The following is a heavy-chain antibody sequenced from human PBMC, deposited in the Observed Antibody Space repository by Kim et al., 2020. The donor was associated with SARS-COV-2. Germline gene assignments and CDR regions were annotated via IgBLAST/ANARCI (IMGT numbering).Heavy chain of an antibody. J-gene: IGHJ4*02. D-gene: IGHD6-19*01. CDR2: INHSGST. CDR3: ARGSIAVAGGRYFDY. CDR1: GGSFSGYY. Sequence: SETLSLTCAVYGGSFSGYYWSWIRQPPGKGLEWIGEINHSGSTNYNPSLKSRVTISVDTSKNQFSLKLSSVTAADTAVYYCARGSIAVAGGRYFDYWGQGTLVTVSS. V-gene: IGHV4-34*01.